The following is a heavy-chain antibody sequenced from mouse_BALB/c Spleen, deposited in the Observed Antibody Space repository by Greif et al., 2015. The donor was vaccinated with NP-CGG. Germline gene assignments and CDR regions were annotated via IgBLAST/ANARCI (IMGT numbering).Heavy chain of an antibody. CDR1: GYTFTSYY. CDR2: INPSNGGT. V-gene: IGHV1S81*02. CDR3: TRRTMITTGDY. Sequence: QVQLQQSGAELVKPGASVKLSCKASGYTFTSYYMYWVKQRPGQGLEWIGEINPSNGGTNFNEKFKSKATLTVDKSSRTAYMQHSSLTSEDSAVYCCTRRTMITTGDYWGQGTTLAVSS. J-gene: IGHJ2*01. D-gene: IGHD2-4*01.